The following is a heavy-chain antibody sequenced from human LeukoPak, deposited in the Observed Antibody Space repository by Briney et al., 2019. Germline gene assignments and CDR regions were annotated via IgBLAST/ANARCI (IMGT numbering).Heavy chain of an antibody. Sequence: GWSLRLSCAASGFTFSSYGMHWVRQAPGKGLEWVAIISYDGSNKYYADSVKGRFTISRDNSKNTLYLQMNSLRAEDSALYYCAKDLGTVTTRWFDPWGQGTLVTVSS. CDR1: GFTFSSYG. D-gene: IGHD4-17*01. V-gene: IGHV3-30*18. J-gene: IGHJ5*02. CDR3: AKDLGTVTTRWFDP. CDR2: ISYDGSNK.